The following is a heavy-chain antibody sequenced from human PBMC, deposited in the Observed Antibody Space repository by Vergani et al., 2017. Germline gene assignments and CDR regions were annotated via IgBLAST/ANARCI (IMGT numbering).Heavy chain of an antibody. Sequence: QVRLEESGPGLVKPSETLSLTCSVSGDSMNTYYWTWIRQPPGKGLEWIGYIYDSGDTKYNPSLKSRVTMLLDTSKNQFSLKLSSVTAADTAVYYCARADSNYVFYYYYMDVWGKGTTVTVSS. V-gene: IGHV4-59*01. CDR1: GDSMNTYY. J-gene: IGHJ6*03. CDR3: ARADSNYVFYYYYMDV. CDR2: IYDSGDT. D-gene: IGHD4-11*01.